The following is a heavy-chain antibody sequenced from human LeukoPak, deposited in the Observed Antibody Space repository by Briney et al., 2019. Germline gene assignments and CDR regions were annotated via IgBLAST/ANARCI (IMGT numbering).Heavy chain of an antibody. Sequence: GGSLRLSCTASGFTFGDYAMSWVRQAPGKGLEWVGFIRSKAYGGATEYAASVKGSFTISRDDSKSIAYLQMNSLKTEDTAIYYRTRIRSSWFDASDVWGQGTLVTVSS. D-gene: IGHD6-13*01. J-gene: IGHJ3*01. CDR2: IRSKAYGGAT. CDR3: TRIRSSWFDASDV. CDR1: GFTFGDYA. V-gene: IGHV3-49*04.